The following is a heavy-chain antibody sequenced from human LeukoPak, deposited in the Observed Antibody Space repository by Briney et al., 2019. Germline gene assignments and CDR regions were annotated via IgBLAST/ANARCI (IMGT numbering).Heavy chain of an antibody. CDR3: TREFPSTGYFDY. J-gene: IGHJ4*02. D-gene: IGHD1-1*01. CDR2: ITPSGDGT. CDR1: GYRLTSYF. Sequence: ASVKVSCKSSGYRLTSYFMHWVRQAPGHGLEWMGVITPSGDGTSYTQKFQGRVTMTRDMSTNTDFMELTSLRSEDSALYFCTREFPSTGYFDYWGQGTLVTVSS. V-gene: IGHV1-46*01.